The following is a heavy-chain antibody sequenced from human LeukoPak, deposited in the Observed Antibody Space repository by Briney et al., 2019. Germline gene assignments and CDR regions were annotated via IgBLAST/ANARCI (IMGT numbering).Heavy chain of an antibody. CDR3: ARAVYGVQACFDF. J-gene: IGHJ4*02. CDR2: IWYDGSNK. Sequence: PGGSLRLSCAASGFTFSSYGMHWVPQAPGKGLEWVAIIWYDGSNKYYTDSVKGRFTISRDNSKNTLYLQMNSLRVEDTAVYYCARAVYGVQACFDFWGQGTLVTVSS. D-gene: IGHD4-17*01. V-gene: IGHV3-33*01. CDR1: GFTFSSYG.